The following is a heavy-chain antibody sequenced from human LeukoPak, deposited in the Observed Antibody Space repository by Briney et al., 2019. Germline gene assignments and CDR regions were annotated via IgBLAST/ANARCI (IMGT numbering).Heavy chain of an antibody. Sequence: PSGTLSLTCIVSGGSISSSSYYWGWIRQPPGKGLEWIGSIYYSGGTYDNPSLKSRVTISVDTSKNQFSLKLSSVTAADTAVYYCARSIAAAGARHDYWGQGTLVTVSS. D-gene: IGHD6-13*01. CDR1: GGSISSSSYY. CDR3: ARSIAAAGARHDY. CDR2: IYYSGGT. J-gene: IGHJ4*02. V-gene: IGHV4-39*07.